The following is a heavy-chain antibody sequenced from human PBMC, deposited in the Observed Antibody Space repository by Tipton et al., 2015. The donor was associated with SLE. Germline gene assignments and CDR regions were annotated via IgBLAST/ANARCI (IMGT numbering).Heavy chain of an antibody. CDR2: INPSGGST. J-gene: IGHJ6*02. V-gene: IGHV1-46*01. Sequence: QLVQSGPEVKKPGASVKVSCKASGYTFTSYYMHWVRQAPGQGLEWMGIINPSGGSTSYAQKFQGRVTMTRATSTSAVYMELSSLRSEDTAVCYGAGASGGSSTSYYCGMDVWGQGPTVAVS. CDR3: AGASGGSSTSYYCGMDV. CDR1: GYTFTSYY. D-gene: IGHD2-15*01.